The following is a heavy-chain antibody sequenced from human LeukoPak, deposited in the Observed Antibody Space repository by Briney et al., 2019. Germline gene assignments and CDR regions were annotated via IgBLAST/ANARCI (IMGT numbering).Heavy chain of an antibody. Sequence: GGSLRLSCAASGFTVSSNYMSWVRQAPGKGLEWVSVIYSGGSTYYADSVKGRFTISRDNSKNTLYLQMNSLRAEDTAVYYCAREAVGATTRYFDYWGQGTLVTASS. CDR2: IYSGGST. D-gene: IGHD1-26*01. V-gene: IGHV3-66*01. J-gene: IGHJ4*02. CDR1: GFTVSSNY. CDR3: AREAVGATTRYFDY.